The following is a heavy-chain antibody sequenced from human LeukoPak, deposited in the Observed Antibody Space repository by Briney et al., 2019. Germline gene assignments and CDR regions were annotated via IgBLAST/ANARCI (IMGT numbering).Heavy chain of an antibody. CDR2: IKQDGSEK. D-gene: IGHD3-22*01. V-gene: IGHV3-7*01. CDR3: ARAWGSSGAHFDY. CDR1: GFTFSSYW. J-gene: IGHJ4*02. Sequence: GGSLRLSCAASGFTFSSYWMSWVRQAPGKGLEWVANIKQDGSEKYYVDSVKGRFTISRDDAKNSPYLQMNSLRVEDTAVYYCARAWGSSGAHFDYWGQGALVTVSS.